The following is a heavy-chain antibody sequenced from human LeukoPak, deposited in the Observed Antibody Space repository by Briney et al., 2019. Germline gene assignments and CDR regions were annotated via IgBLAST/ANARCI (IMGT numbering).Heavy chain of an antibody. D-gene: IGHD3-9*01. CDR2: IIPFLGTE. Sequence: SVKVSCKASGGTFSSYAFSWVRQAPGQGLEWMGRIIPFLGTENYAQKFQGRVTITADKSTRTTYMELSSLRSEDTAVYYCARGGKYYDILTGLMFDYWGQGTLVTVSS. CDR1: GGTFSSYA. J-gene: IGHJ4*02. CDR3: ARGGKYYDILTGLMFDY. V-gene: IGHV1-69*04.